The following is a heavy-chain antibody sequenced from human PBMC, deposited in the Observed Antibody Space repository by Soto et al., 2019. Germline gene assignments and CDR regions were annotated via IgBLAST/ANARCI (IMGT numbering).Heavy chain of an antibody. CDR1: GFTFSSYW. CDR2: INSDGSST. V-gene: IGHV3-74*01. CDR3: ARGPFRDFVTIFGVVITQYYFDY. D-gene: IGHD3-3*01. J-gene: IGHJ4*02. Sequence: GGSLRLSCAASGFTFSSYWMHWVRQAPGKGLVWVSRINSDGSSTSYADSVKGRFTISRDNAKNTLYLQMNSLRAEDTAVYYCARGPFRDFVTIFGVVITQYYFDYWGQGTLVTVSS.